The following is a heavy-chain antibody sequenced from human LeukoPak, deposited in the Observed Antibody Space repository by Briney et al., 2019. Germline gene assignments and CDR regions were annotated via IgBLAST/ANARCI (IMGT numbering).Heavy chain of an antibody. CDR3: ARGGQQLAYFDY. V-gene: IGHV3-33*08. Sequence: GGSLRLSCAAYGFTFSSSAMSWVRQAPGKGLEWVAVIWYDGSNKYYADSVKGRFTLSRDNSKNTLYLQMNSLRAEDTAVYYCARGGQQLAYFDYWGQGTLVTVSS. D-gene: IGHD6-13*01. CDR1: GFTFSSSA. J-gene: IGHJ4*02. CDR2: IWYDGSNK.